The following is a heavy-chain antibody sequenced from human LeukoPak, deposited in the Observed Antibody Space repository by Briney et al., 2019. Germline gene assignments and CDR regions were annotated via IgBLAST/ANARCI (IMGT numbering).Heavy chain of an antibody. CDR2: IYYSGST. V-gene: IGHV4-30-4*01. Sequence: PSETLSLTCTVSGGSISSGDCYWSWIRQPPGKGLEWIGYIYYSGSTYYNPSLKSRVTMSVDTSKNQFSLKLSSVTAADTAVYYCARDLSGSYNWFDPWGQGTLVTVSS. CDR3: ARDLSGSYNWFDP. CDR1: GGSISSGDCY. J-gene: IGHJ5*02. D-gene: IGHD1-26*01.